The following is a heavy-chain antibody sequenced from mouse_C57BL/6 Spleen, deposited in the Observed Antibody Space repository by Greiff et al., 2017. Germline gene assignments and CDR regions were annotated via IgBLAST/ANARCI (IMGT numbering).Heavy chain of an antibody. D-gene: IGHD2-3*01. V-gene: IGHV1-59*01. Sequence: VQLQQPGAELVRPGTSVKLSCKASGYTFTSYWMHWVKQRPGQGLEWIGVIAPSDSYTNYNQKFKGKATLTVDTSSSTAYMQLSSLTSEDSAVYYCARFYALYYAMDYWGQGTSVTVSS. CDR2: IAPSDSYT. J-gene: IGHJ4*01. CDR1: GYTFTSYW. CDR3: ARFYALYYAMDY.